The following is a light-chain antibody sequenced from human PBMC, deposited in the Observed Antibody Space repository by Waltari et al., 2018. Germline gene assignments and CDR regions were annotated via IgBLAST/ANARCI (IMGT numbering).Light chain of an antibody. CDR1: SGTLASNY. Sequence: NFMLTQPHSVSGSPGKTVTISCTRTSGTLASNYVQWYQFRPGRAPSTVIFEDNRGPSGVSDRFSGSIDTSSNSASLTISGLQTEDEGEYYCSSYTTSTTLLFGTGTRLTVL. J-gene: IGLJ1*01. V-gene: IGLV6-57*03. CDR3: SSYTTSTTLL. CDR2: EDN.